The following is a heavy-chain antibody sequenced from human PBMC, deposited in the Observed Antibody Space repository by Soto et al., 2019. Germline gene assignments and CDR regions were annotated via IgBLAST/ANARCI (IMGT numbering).Heavy chain of an antibody. CDR2: INPSGGST. CDR3: ARSPLRGALDY. J-gene: IGHJ4*02. Sequence: QVQLVQSGAEVEKPGASVKVSCKASGYTLTSYYMHWVRQAPGQGLEWMGVINPSGGSTAYAQRFQGRVTMTRDTSTSVVYRELSRLTSEDTAMYYCARSPLRGALDYWGQGTLVTVSS. CDR1: GYTLTSYY. V-gene: IGHV1-46*01.